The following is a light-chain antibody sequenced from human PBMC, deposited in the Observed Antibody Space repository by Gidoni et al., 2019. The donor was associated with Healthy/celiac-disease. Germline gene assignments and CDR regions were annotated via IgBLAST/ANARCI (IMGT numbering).Light chain of an antibody. CDR2: DAS. CDR1: QSSSSW. V-gene: IGKV1-5*01. CDR3: QQYNSFLT. Sequence: DIQMTQSPSTLSASVGDRVTITCRASQSSSSWLAWYQQKPGKAPKLLIYDASSLESGVPSRFSGSGSGTEFTLTISSLQPDDFATYYCQQYNSFLTFGGGTRVEIK. J-gene: IGKJ4*01.